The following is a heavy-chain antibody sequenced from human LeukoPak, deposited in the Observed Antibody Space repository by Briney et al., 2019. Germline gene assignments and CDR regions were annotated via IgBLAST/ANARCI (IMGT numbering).Heavy chain of an antibody. D-gene: IGHD6-13*01. Sequence: GGSLRLSCAASRFTFSSYAMSWVCQAPGKGLEWVSTISGRGDSTYYADSVKGRFTISRDNSRNTLYLQMNTLRAEDTAVYYCAKAIAAPVWYFDLWGRGTLVTVSS. CDR2: ISGRGDST. CDR1: RFTFSSYA. J-gene: IGHJ2*01. CDR3: AKAIAAPVWYFDL. V-gene: IGHV3-23*01.